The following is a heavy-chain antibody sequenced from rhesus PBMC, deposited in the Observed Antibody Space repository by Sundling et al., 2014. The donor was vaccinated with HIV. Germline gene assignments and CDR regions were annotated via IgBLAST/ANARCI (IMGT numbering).Heavy chain of an antibody. D-gene: IGHD3-34*01. Sequence: QVQLQESGPGLVKPSETLSLTCAVFGGSISSTNWWNWIRQSPGKGLEWIGYIYGSDSNTDYNPSLKSRVTLSVDTSKNQLSLKLSSVTAADTAMYYCARRLLGSFDYWGQGVLVTVSS. J-gene: IGHJ4*01. V-gene: IGHV4-93*02. CDR3: ARRLLGSFDY. CDR1: GGSISSTNW. CDR2: IYGSDSNT.